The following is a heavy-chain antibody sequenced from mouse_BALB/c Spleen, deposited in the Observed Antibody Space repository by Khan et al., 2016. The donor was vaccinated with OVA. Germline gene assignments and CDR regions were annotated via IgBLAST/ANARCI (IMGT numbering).Heavy chain of an antibody. CDR1: GYTFTSYV. V-gene: IGHV1S136*01. Sequence: VQLKQSGPELVKPGASVKMSCKTSGYTFTSYVMHWVKQKPGLGLEWIGYINPFNDDTKYNEKFKGKATLTSDKSSSTAYLELSSLTSEDSAVYYCAPVGVYYVAFDYWGQGTIVTGSA. CDR2: INPFNDDT. J-gene: IGHJ3*01. D-gene: IGHD1-1*01. CDR3: APVGVYYVAFDY.